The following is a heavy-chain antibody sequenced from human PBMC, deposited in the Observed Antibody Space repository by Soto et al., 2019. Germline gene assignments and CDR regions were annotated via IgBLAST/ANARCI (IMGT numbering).Heavy chain of an antibody. D-gene: IGHD3-3*01. Sequence: GGSLRLSCAASGFTFSSYWMSWVRQAPGKGLGWVANIKQDGSEKYYVDSVKGRFTISRDNAKNSLYLQMNSLRAEDTAVYYCARDRCYDFWSGSLSYYGMDVWGQGTTVTVSS. CDR2: IKQDGSEK. J-gene: IGHJ6*02. CDR3: ARDRCYDFWSGSLSYYGMDV. CDR1: GFTFSSYW. V-gene: IGHV3-7*01.